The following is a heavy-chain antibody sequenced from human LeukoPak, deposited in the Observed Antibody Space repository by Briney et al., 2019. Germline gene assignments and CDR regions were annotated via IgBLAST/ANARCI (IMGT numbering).Heavy chain of an antibody. CDR1: GFTFSSYG. CDR2: IWYDGSNK. J-gene: IGHJ4*02. Sequence: GRSLRLSCAASGFTFSSYGMHWVRQAPGKGLEWVAVIWYDGSNKYYADSVQGRFTISRDNSKNTLYLQMNSLRAEDTAVYYCAREVGYCSGGSCYSNGYFDYWGQGTLVTVSS. D-gene: IGHD2-15*01. CDR3: AREVGYCSGGSCYSNGYFDY. V-gene: IGHV3-33*01.